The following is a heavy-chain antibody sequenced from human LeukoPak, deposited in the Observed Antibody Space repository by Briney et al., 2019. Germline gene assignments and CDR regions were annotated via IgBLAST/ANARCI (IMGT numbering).Heavy chain of an antibody. CDR3: AKDGRDWLRQYYYYYMDV. V-gene: IGHV3-30*02. Sequence: GGSLRLSCAASGFTFSSYGMHWVRQAPGKGLEWVAFIRYDGSNKYYADSVKGRFTISRDNSKNTLYLQMNSLRAEDTAVYYCAKDGRDWLRQYYYYYMDVWGKGTTVTISS. CDR2: IRYDGSNK. J-gene: IGHJ6*03. CDR1: GFTFSSYG. D-gene: IGHD3-9*01.